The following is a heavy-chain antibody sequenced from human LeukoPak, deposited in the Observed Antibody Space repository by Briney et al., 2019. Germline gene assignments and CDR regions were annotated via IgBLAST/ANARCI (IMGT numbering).Heavy chain of an antibody. D-gene: IGHD6-6*01. J-gene: IGHJ5*02. CDR1: GFTFSNYA. CDR3: ARGSSNIAARNNYFDP. Sequence: GGSLRLSCAASGFTFSNYAMSWVRQAPGKGLEWISTISGSGGNTYYADSVKGRFTISRDNSKNTLYLQMNSLRAEDTAVYYCARGSSNIAARNNYFDPWGQGTLVSVSS. CDR2: ISGSGGNT. V-gene: IGHV3-23*01.